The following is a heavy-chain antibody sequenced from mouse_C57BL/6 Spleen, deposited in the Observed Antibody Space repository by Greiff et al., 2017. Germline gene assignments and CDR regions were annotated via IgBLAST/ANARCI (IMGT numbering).Heavy chain of an antibody. J-gene: IGHJ1*03. CDR2: IDPEDGET. CDR3: AYYYGSSYWYFDV. D-gene: IGHD1-1*01. Sequence: EVKLMESGAELVKPGASVKLSCTASGFNIKDYYMHWVKQRTEQGLEWIGRIDPEDGETKYAPKFQGKATITADTSANTAYLQLSSLTSEYTAVYYCAYYYGSSYWYFDVWGTGTTVTVSS. V-gene: IGHV14-2*01. CDR1: GFNIKDYY.